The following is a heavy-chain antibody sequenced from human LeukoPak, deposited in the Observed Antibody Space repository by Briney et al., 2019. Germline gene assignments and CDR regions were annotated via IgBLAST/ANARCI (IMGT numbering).Heavy chain of an antibody. CDR2: INHSGSI. V-gene: IGHV4-34*01. CDR3: ARASGSF. Sequence: SETLSLTCAVYGGSFSGYYWSWIRQPPGKGLEWIGEINHSGSINYNPSLKSRVTISVDTSKNQFSLKLSSVTAADTAVYYCARASGSFWGQGTLVTVSS. J-gene: IGHJ4*02. CDR1: GGSFSGYY. D-gene: IGHD3-10*01.